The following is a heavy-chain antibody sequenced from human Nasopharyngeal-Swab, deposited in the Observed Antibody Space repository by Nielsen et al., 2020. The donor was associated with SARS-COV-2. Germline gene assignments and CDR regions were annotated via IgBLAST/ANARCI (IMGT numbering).Heavy chain of an antibody. CDR1: GYTLTMYA. Sequence: ASVKVSCKASGYTLTMYAMNWVRQAPGHGLEWMGWINTNTGKPTYAQGFTGRFVFSLDSSVSTAFLQISSLKTEDTGVYYCARVGDDPYVFDPWGQGTMVIVSS. V-gene: IGHV7-4-1*02. D-gene: IGHD1-26*01. J-gene: IGHJ3*01. CDR3: ARVGDDPYVFDP. CDR2: INTNTGKP.